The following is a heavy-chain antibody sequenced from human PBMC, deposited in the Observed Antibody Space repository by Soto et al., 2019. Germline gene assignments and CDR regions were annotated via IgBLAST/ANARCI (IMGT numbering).Heavy chain of an antibody. D-gene: IGHD6-25*01. V-gene: IGHV2-5*01. CDR1: GSSLTTSGVG. CDR3: AHRLGSRGSFDY. Sequence: RPTLVNPTQTLTLTCTFSGSSLTTSGVGVGWIRQPPGKAPEWLALIYWNDDKRYSPSLQSRLAITKDTSKNQVVLTLTNMDPVDTATYYCAHRLGSRGSFDYWGQGSLVTVSS. J-gene: IGHJ4*02. CDR2: IYWNDDK.